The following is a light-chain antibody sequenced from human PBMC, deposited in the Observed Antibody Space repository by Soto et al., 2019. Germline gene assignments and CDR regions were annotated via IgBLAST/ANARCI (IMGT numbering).Light chain of an antibody. J-gene: IGKJ1*01. CDR2: GAS. CDR1: QSVSSS. Sequence: EIVLTQSPGTLSLSPGERATLSCRASQSVSSSLAWYQQKPGQAPRLLIYGASSRATGIPDSFSGSGSGTDFTLTISRLEPEDFAVYYCQQYRTSSPWTFGQGTKVEIK. V-gene: IGKV3-20*01. CDR3: QQYRTSSPWT.